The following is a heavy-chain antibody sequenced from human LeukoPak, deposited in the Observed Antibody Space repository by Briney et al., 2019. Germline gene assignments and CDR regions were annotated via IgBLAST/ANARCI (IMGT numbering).Heavy chain of an antibody. V-gene: IGHV4-4*07. CDR2: FSTTWST. D-gene: IGHD7-27*01. Sequence: ASETLSLTCSVSGASISSYYWTWIRQPAGKGLEWIGRFSTTWSTSYNPSLKSRVTMSVDTSKNQFSLRLSSVTAADTAVYYCARVDGGSTGILHTWGQGTLVTVSS. CDR1: GASISSYY. CDR3: ARVDGGSTGILHT. J-gene: IGHJ5*02.